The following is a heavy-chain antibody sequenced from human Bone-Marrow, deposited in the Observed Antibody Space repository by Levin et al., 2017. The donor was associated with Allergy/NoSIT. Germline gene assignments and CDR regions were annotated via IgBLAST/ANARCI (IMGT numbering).Heavy chain of an antibody. J-gene: IGHJ3*01. V-gene: IGHV1-2*02. Sequence: KRGESLKISCKASGHIFSDHYLHWVRQAPGQGLEWMGWVIPKTGGAHYAQEFQGRVTMTSDMSISTVYMELSSLKSDDTAVYYCAREGGAFELWGQGTMVIVST. CDR1: GHIFSDHY. D-gene: IGHD6-25*01. CDR3: AREGGAFEL. CDR2: VIPKTGGA.